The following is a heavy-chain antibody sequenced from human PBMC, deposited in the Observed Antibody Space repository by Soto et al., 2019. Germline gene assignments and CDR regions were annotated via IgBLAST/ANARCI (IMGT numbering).Heavy chain of an antibody. CDR3: ARKAGDLDY. CDR2: TNPKSGYT. D-gene: IGHD4-17*01. Sequence: QVQLVQSGAEVKKPGASVKVSCKTSGYTFTNYDINWVRQATGQGLEWLGWTNPKSGYTGSAQKFQGIVTMTRDSSIRTAYMELHSLTAEDTAVYYCARKAGDLDYWGQGTLITVSS. CDR1: GYTFTNYD. V-gene: IGHV1-8*01. J-gene: IGHJ4*02.